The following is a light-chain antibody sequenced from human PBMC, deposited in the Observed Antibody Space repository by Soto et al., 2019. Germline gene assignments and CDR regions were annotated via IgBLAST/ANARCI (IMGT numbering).Light chain of an antibody. V-gene: IGKV3-20*01. J-gene: IGKJ4*01. CDR3: QQYGSSPGN. Sequence: EIVLTQSPGTLSLSPVERATLSCRASQSVSSSYLAWYQQKPGQAHRLLIYGASSRATGIPDSFSGSGSGKDLTLTISRLESEDFAVYYCQQYGSSPGNFGGGTKVEIK. CDR1: QSVSSSY. CDR2: GAS.